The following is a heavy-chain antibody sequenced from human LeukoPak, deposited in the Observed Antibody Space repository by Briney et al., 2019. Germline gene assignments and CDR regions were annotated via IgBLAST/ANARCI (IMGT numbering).Heavy chain of an antibody. CDR2: IYYSGST. CDR1: GGSISSSSYY. V-gene: IGHV4-39*01. J-gene: IGHJ5*02. Sequence: NPSETLSLTCTVSGGSISSSSYYWGWIRQPPGKGLEWIGSIYYSGSTYYNPSLKSRVTISVDTSKNQFSLKLSSVTAADTAVYYCANDREKRGGPWGQGTLVTVSS. CDR3: ANDREKRGGP. D-gene: IGHD3-10*01.